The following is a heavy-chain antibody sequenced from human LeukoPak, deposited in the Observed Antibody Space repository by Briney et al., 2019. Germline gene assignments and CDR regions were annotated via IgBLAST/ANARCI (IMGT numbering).Heavy chain of an antibody. D-gene: IGHD3-10*01. CDR1: GGSISSSSYY. J-gene: IGHJ6*03. V-gene: IGHV4-39*07. CDR3: ARENYYASGVTYYYYMDV. Sequence: SETLSLTCTVSGGSISSSSYYWGWIRQPPGKGLEWIGEINHSGSTNYNPSLKSRVTISVDTSKNQFSLNLNSVTAADSAVYYCARENYYASGVTYYYYMDVWGKGTTVTVSS. CDR2: INHSGST.